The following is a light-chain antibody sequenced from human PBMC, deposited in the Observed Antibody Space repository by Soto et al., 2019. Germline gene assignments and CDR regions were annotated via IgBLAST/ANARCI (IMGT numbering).Light chain of an antibody. CDR2: KAS. CDR1: QSISSW. J-gene: IGKJ4*01. V-gene: IGKV1-5*03. Sequence: DIQMTQSPSTLSASVGDRVTITCRASQSISSWLAWYQQKPGKAPKLLIYKASSLESGVLSRFSGSGSGTEFTLTISRLQTDDFATYYCQQYNSYSPLTFGGGTKVEIK. CDR3: QQYNSYSPLT.